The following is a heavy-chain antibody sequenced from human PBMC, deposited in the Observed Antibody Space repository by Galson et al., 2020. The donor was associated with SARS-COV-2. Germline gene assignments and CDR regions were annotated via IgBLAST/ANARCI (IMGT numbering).Heavy chain of an antibody. Sequence: ASVKVSCKASGYTFISYGISWVRQAPGQGLEWMGWISAYNGNTNYAQKFQGRVTMTEDTSTDTAYMELSSLRSEDTAVYYCATGYAVVVAATLYYWGQGTLVTVSS. D-gene: IGHD2-15*01. CDR1: GYTFISYG. J-gene: IGHJ4*02. CDR3: ATGYAVVVAATLYY. CDR2: ISAYNGNT. V-gene: IGHV1-18*04.